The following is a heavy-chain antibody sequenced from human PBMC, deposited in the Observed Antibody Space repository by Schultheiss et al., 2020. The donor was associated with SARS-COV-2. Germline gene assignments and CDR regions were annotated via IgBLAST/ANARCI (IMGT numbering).Heavy chain of an antibody. CDR1: GGSISSGGYY. J-gene: IGHJ6*03. CDR3: ARGRYCSSTSCYFYYYYYYMDV. D-gene: IGHD2-2*01. CDR2: TYYSGST. Sequence: SETLSLTCTVSGGSISSGGYYWSWIRQHPGKGLEWIGYTYYSGSTYYNPSLKSRVTISVDTSKNQFSLKLSSVTAADTAVYYCARGRYCSSTSCYFYYYYYYMDVWGKGTTVTVSS. V-gene: IGHV4-31*03.